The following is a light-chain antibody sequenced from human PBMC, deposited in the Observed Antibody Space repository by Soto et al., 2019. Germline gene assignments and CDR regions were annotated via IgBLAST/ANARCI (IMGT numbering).Light chain of an antibody. CDR1: QSVSSSY. Sequence: EIVLTQSPGTLSLSPGERATLSCRASQSVSSSYLAWYQQNRGQAPRLLIYGASSRAPGIPDRFGGSGSGTDFTLTISRLEPEDFAVYYSQQYGRSRWTFGQGTKVDIK. J-gene: IGKJ1*01. CDR2: GAS. V-gene: IGKV3-20*01. CDR3: QQYGRSRWT.